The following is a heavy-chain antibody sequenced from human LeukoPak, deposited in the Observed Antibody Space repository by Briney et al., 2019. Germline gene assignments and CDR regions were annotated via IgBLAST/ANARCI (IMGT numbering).Heavy chain of an antibody. CDR2: IIPIFGTA. CDR3: ARAGPFHYGDYADYFDY. CDR1: GGTFISYA. J-gene: IGHJ4*02. V-gene: IGHV1-69*05. D-gene: IGHD4-17*01. Sequence: ASVKVSCKASGGTFISYAISWVRQAPGQGLEWMGRIIPIFGTANYAQKFQGRVTITTDEPTSTAYMELSSLRSEDTAVYYCARAGPFHYGDYADYFDYWGQGTLVTVSS.